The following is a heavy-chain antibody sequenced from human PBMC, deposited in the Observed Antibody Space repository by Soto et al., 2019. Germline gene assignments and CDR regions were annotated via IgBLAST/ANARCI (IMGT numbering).Heavy chain of an antibody. D-gene: IGHD3-10*01. Sequence: QLQLQESGSGLVRPSQTLSLTCAVSGGSITSSGHAWSWIRQPPGKGLEWIGHINHGGGTQYNPSLKSRVTLSVDRSKNKFSLNLSSVTAADTAVYYCARLQFGEGFDFWGQGALLIVSS. CDR2: INHGGGT. CDR1: GGSITSSGHA. V-gene: IGHV4-30-2*01. CDR3: ARLQFGEGFDF. J-gene: IGHJ4*02.